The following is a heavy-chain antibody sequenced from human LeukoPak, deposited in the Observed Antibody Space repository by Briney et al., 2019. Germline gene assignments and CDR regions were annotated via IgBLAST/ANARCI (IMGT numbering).Heavy chain of an antibody. D-gene: IGHD2-15*01. V-gene: IGHV3-64D*06. J-gene: IGHJ4*02. CDR1: GFTFSSYA. Sequence: GGSLRLSCSASGFTFSSYAMHWVRQAPGKGLEYVSAISSNGGSTYYADSVKGRFTISRDNSKNTLYLQMSSLRAEDTAVYYYVKEPGGGCSGGSCYPNYFDYWGQGTLVTVSS. CDR2: ISSNGGST. CDR3: VKEPGGGCSGGSCYPNYFDY.